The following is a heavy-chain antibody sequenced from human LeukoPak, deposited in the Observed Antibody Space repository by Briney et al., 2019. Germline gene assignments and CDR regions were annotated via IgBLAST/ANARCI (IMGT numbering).Heavy chain of an antibody. CDR2: IIPIFGTA. CDR3: ARDFKSGPKGDY. J-gene: IGHJ4*02. Sequence: ASVKVSCKASGGTFSSYAISWVRQAPGQGLEWMGGIIPIFGTANYAQKFQGRVTITADESTSTAYMELSSLRSEDTAVYYCARDFKSGPKGDYWGQGTLVTVSS. CDR1: GGTFSSYA. D-gene: IGHD3-10*01. V-gene: IGHV1-69*13.